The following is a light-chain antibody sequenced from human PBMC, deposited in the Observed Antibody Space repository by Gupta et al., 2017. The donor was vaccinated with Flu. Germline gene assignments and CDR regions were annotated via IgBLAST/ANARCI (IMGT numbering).Light chain of an antibody. V-gene: IGKV1-8*01. CDR3: QQDYSYPYT. Sequence: AIRMTQSPSSFSASTGDRVTITCRASQGISSYLAWYQQKPGKAPKLLIYAASTLQSGVPSRFSGSGSGTDFTLTISCLQSEDFAPYYCQQDYSYPYTFGQWTKLEIK. J-gene: IGKJ2*01. CDR1: QGISSY. CDR2: AAS.